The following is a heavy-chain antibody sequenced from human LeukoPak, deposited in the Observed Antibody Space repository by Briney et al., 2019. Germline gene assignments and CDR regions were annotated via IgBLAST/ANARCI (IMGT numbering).Heavy chain of an antibody. CDR3: ARGPGYSYGSSYYYMDV. CDR2: INHSGST. V-gene: IGHV4-34*01. CDR1: GGSFSGYY. J-gene: IGHJ6*03. D-gene: IGHD5-18*01. Sequence: SENLFLTCAVYGGSFSGYYWSWIRQPPGKGLEWIGEINHSGSTNYNPSLKSRVTISVDTSKNQFSLKLTSVTAADTAVYYCARGPGYSYGSSYYYMDVWGKGTTVTVSS.